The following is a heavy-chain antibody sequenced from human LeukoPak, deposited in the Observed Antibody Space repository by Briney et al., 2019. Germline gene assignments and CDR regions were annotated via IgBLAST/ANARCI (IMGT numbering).Heavy chain of an antibody. V-gene: IGHV4-31*03. J-gene: IGHJ4*02. CDR1: GGSISSVGSY. CDR2: IYYSGST. D-gene: IGHD3-10*01. Sequence: PSETLSLTCTVSGGSISSVGSYWSWIRQHPGKGLEWIGYIYYSGSTYYNPSLKSRVTISVDTSKNQFSLKLSSVTAADTAVYYCASSSRGRLWFGPFDYWGQGTLVTVSS. CDR3: ASSSRGRLWFGPFDY.